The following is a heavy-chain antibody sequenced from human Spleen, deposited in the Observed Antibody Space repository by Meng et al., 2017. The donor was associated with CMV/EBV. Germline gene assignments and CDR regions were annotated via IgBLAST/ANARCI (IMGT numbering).Heavy chain of an antibody. Sequence: FTDYYMHWVRQAPGQGLEWMGWINPDSGAANYAQKFLGRVTMTRETSTSTVYMEMSRLTSDDTAVFYCVRVWGYCSYTGCLGYLQHWGQGTLVTVSS. CDR3: VRVWGYCSYTGCLGYLQH. CDR2: INPDSGAA. D-gene: IGHD2-15*01. V-gene: IGHV1-2*02. CDR1: FTDYY. J-gene: IGHJ1*01.